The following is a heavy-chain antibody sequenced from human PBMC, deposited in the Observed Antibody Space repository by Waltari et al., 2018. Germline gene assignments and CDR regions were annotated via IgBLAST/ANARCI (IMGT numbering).Heavy chain of an antibody. J-gene: IGHJ4*02. D-gene: IGHD6-19*01. CDR3: ARVGYSSGNDY. Sequence: EVQLVESGGGLVKPGGSLRLSCAASGFTFSRHSCNWARKAPGKGLEWVSSISSSSSYIYYADSVKGRFTISRDNAKNSLYLQMNSLGAEDTAVYYCARVGYSSGNDYWGQGTLVTVSS. V-gene: IGHV3-21*01. CDR1: GFTFSRHS. CDR2: ISSSSSYI.